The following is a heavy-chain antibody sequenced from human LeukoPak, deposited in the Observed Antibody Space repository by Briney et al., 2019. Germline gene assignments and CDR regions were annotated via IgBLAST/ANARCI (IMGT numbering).Heavy chain of an antibody. CDR1: GYSFTSYW. D-gene: IGHD5-18*01. CDR3: ATRRGYIYGYTFDY. CDR2: IYPGDSNT. Sequence: HGESLKISCKGSGYSFTSYWIGWVRKLPGKGLEWMGIIYPGDSNTRYSPSFQGRVTISADKSISTAYLQWSSLKASDTAMYYCATRRGYIYGYTFDYWGQGTLVTVSS. J-gene: IGHJ4*02. V-gene: IGHV5-51*01.